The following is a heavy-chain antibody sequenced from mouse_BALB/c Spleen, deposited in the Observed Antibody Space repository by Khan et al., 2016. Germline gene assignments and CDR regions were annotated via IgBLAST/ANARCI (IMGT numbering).Heavy chain of an antibody. J-gene: IGHJ3*01. CDR3: AIEGLLRGFAY. D-gene: IGHD1-1*01. CDR1: GFTFSDYY. V-gene: IGHV5-4*02. Sequence: EVQLVESGGGLVKPGGSLKLSCAASGFTFSDYYMYWVSQTPEKRLEWVATISDGGSYTTYADSVKGRFTISRDNDKNNVSLQMNSLKSEDTSMYSCAIEGLLRGFAYWGQGTLVTVSA. CDR2: ISDGGSYT.